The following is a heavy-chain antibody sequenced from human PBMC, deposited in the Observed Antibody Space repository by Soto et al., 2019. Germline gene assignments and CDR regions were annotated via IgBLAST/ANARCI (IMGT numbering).Heavy chain of an antibody. CDR3: ARGLRGYCSSTSCDRNYYSYYMDV. J-gene: IGHJ6*03. CDR1: GGSFSGYY. D-gene: IGHD2-2*02. Sequence: QVQLQQWGAGLLKPSETLSLTCAVYGGSFSGYYWSWIRQPPGKGLEWVGEINHSGSTNYNPSLKSRVTISVDTSKNQFSLKLGSVTAADKDVYYCARGLRGYCSSTSCDRNYYSYYMDVWGKGTTVTVSS. CDR2: INHSGST. V-gene: IGHV4-34*01.